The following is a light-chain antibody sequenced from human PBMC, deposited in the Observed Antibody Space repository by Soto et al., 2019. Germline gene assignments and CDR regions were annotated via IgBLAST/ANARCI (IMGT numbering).Light chain of an antibody. J-gene: IGKJ5*01. CDR2: DTS. CDR3: QQRSNWPTS. V-gene: IGKV3-11*01. CDR1: QSLTNSF. Sequence: EFVLTQSPGTLSLSPGERATLSCRASQSLTNSFIAWYQQKPGQAPRLLIYDTSNRATGIPARFSGSGSGTDFTLTISSLEPEDFAGYYCQQRSNWPTSFGQGTRLEMK.